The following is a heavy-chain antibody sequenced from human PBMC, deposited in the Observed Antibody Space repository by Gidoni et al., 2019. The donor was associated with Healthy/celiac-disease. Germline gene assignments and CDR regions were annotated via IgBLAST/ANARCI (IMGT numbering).Heavy chain of an antibody. Sequence: QVQLVQSGAEVKKPGSSVKVSCKASGGTFSSYTISWVRQAPGQGLEWMGRIIPILGIANYAQKFQGRVTITADKSTSTAYMELSSLRSEDTAVYYCARVGCSSTSCYNRAVSYYYYYGMDVWGQGTTVTVSS. V-gene: IGHV1-69*02. CDR3: ARVGCSSTSCYNRAVSYYYYYGMDV. CDR1: GGTFSSYT. J-gene: IGHJ6*02. D-gene: IGHD2-2*02. CDR2: IIPILGIA.